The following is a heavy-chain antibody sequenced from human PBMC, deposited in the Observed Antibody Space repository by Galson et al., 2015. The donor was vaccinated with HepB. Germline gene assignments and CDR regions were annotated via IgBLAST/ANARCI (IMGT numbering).Heavy chain of an antibody. V-gene: IGHV3-7*01. J-gene: IGHJ3*02. Sequence: SLRLSCAVSGITFSSYWMNWLRQAPGKGLECVASIKPDGTETQYVDPVKGRFTISRDNAKNSLYLQMNSLTVEDTAVYYCATGGLMYALDIWGRGTKVTVSS. CDR1: GITFSSYW. CDR2: IKPDGTET. D-gene: IGHD2-8*01. CDR3: ATGGLMYALDI.